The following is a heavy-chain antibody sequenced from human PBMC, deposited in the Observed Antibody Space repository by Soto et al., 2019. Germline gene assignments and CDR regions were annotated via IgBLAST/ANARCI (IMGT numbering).Heavy chain of an antibody. Sequence: QVQLVESGGGVVQPGRSLRLSCAASGFTFSSYGMHWVRQAPGKGLEWVAVISYDGSNKYYADSVKGRFTISRDNSKNTQYLQMNSLRAEDTAVYYCAKDSAYCSGGSCYPLFDYWGQGTLVTVSS. V-gene: IGHV3-30*18. D-gene: IGHD2-15*01. CDR1: GFTFSSYG. CDR3: AKDSAYCSGGSCYPLFDY. CDR2: ISYDGSNK. J-gene: IGHJ4*02.